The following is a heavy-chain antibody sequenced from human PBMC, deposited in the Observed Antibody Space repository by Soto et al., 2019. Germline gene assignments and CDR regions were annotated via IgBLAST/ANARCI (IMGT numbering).Heavy chain of an antibody. J-gene: IGHJ5*02. V-gene: IGHV1-8*01. CDR2: MNPNSGNT. CDR3: AREDAATAYNWFDP. Sequence: QVQLVQSGAEVKKPGASVKVSCKASGYTFTSYDINWVRQATGQGLEWTGWMNPNSGNTGYAQKFQGSVTMTRNTSISTAYMELSSLRSEGTAVYYCAREDAATAYNWFDPWGQGTLVTVSS. CDR1: GYTFTSYD. D-gene: IGHD2-15*01.